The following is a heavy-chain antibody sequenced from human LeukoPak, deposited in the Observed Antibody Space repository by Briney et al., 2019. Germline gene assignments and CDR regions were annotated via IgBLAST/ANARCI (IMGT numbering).Heavy chain of an antibody. CDR1: GGSISSSNQY. D-gene: IGHD5/OR15-5a*01. Sequence: PSETLSLTCTVSGGSISSSNQYWGWIRQSPGKGLEWIGNFFYNGITYYNPSLKSRVTISVDTSKNQFSLNLRSVTAADTAVYYCARHLGMSTMDYWGQGTLVTVSS. V-gene: IGHV4-39*01. CDR2: FFYNGIT. CDR3: ARHLGMSTMDY. J-gene: IGHJ4*02.